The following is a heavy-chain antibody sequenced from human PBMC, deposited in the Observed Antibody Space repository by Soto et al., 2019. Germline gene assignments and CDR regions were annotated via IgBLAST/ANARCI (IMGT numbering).Heavy chain of an antibody. V-gene: IGHV3-30*03. J-gene: IGHJ4*02. Sequence: QAQLVESGGGVVQPGRSLRLSCAASGFAFSSYGMHWVRQAPGTGLEWVAVISYDGSLQHYAESVKGRFTISRDNSKNMVLRQMSSLRAEDTAVYYCVSDRGYGHASVPYSWGQGTLVSVSS. D-gene: IGHD3-10*01. CDR2: ISYDGSLQ. CDR3: VSDRGYGHASVPYS. CDR1: GFAFSSYG.